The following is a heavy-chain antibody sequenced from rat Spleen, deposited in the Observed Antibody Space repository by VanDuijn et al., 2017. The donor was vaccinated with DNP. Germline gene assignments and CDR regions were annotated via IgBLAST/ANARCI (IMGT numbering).Heavy chain of an antibody. CDR3: ARNYGYNSLYAMDA. V-gene: IGHV3-1*01. D-gene: IGHD1-9*01. J-gene: IGHJ4*01. CDR2: INYSGST. CDR1: GFSITSNY. Sequence: EVQLQESGPGLMKPSQSLSLTCSVTGFSITSNYWAWIRKLPGNKMEWIGYINYSGSTGYNPSLKSRISITRDTSKNRFFLQLNSVTTEDTARYFCARNYGYNSLYAMDAWGQGTSVTVSS.